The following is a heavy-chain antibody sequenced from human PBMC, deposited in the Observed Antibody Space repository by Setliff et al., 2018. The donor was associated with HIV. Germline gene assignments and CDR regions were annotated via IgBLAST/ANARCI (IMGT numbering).Heavy chain of an antibody. Sequence: SETLSLTCTVSGGSINTYYWSWIRQPPGQGLEWIGFIYYSGSTNYSPSLKSRVTISVDSSKNQFSLKLTSVTAADAAVYYCARPAGEGSYYGDDAFDLWGQGTMVTVSS. J-gene: IGHJ3*01. V-gene: IGHV4-59*01. CDR3: ARPAGEGSYYGDDAFDL. D-gene: IGHD1-26*01. CDR1: GGSINTYY. CDR2: IYYSGST.